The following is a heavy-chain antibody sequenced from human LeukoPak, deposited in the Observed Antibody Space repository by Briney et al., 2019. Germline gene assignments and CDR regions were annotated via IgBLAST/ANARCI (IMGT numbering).Heavy chain of an antibody. Sequence: PGRSLRLSCAASGFTFSSYAMHWVRQAPGKGLEWVAVISYDGSNKYYADSVKGRFTISRDNSKNTLYLQMNSLRAEDTAVYYCAKDASAAPLYYFDYWGQGTLVTVSS. V-gene: IGHV3-30-3*01. CDR3: AKDASAAPLYYFDY. J-gene: IGHJ4*02. CDR2: ISYDGSNK. D-gene: IGHD2-2*01. CDR1: GFTFSSYA.